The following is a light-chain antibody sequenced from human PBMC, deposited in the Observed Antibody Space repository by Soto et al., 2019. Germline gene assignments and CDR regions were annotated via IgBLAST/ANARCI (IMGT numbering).Light chain of an antibody. CDR1: QGVRDD. CDR2: YAS. J-gene: IGKJ4*01. Sequence: IQMTQSPSSLSASVGDRVTITCRASQGVRDDVGWYQQKPGKAPKLLIYYASTLPSGVPTRFSGSGSGTDFTLTISSLQPEDFATYYCLQESNYPLTFGGGTKVEIK. V-gene: IGKV1-6*01. CDR3: LQESNYPLT.